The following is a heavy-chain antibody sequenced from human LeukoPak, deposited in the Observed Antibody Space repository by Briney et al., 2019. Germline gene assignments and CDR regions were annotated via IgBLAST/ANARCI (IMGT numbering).Heavy chain of an antibody. V-gene: IGHV3-23*01. D-gene: IGHD4-17*01. Sequence: PGGSLRLSCAASGFPFSSYAMSWVRQPPGKGPECVSTISDSFRITDDADSVKGRFTISRDNSKNTLYLQMNTLRAEDTAVYYCAKRHGDYFDYWGQGTLVTVSS. CDR1: GFPFSSYA. CDR2: ISDSFRIT. CDR3: AKRHGDYFDY. J-gene: IGHJ4*02.